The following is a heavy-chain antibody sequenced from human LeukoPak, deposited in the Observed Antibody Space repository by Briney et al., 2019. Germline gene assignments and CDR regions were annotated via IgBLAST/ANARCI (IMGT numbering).Heavy chain of an antibody. CDR3: ARDKTEGNPFDY. Sequence: GGSLRLSCAASGFTFSSYSMNWVRQAPGKGLEWVSSISTSSSYIYYADSVKGRLTISKDNAKHSLYLQMNSLRAEDTAVYYCARDKTEGNPFDYWGQGTLVTVSS. V-gene: IGHV3-21*01. D-gene: IGHD1-14*01. CDR2: ISTSSSYI. CDR1: GFTFSSYS. J-gene: IGHJ4*02.